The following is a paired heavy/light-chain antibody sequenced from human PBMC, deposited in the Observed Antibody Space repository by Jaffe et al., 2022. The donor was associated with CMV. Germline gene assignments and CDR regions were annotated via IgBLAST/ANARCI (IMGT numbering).Heavy chain of an antibody. J-gene: IGHJ6*02. CDR3: ASGEDGILTGYQTPYYYYGMDV. CDR2: ISSSGSTI. V-gene: IGHV3-11*01. Sequence: QVQLVESGGGLVKPGGSLRLSCAASGFTFSDYYMSWIRQAPGKGLEWVSYISSSGSTIYYADSVKGRFTISRDNAKNSLYLQMNSLRAEDTAVYYCASGEDGILTGYQTPYYYYGMDVWGQGTTVTVSS. D-gene: IGHD3-9*01. CDR1: GFTFSDYY.
Light chain of an antibody. CDR2: AAS. CDR1: QGISSY. J-gene: IGKJ1*01. CDR3: QQYYSYPWT. V-gene: IGKV1-8*01. Sequence: AIRITQSPSSLSASTGDRVTITCRASQGISSYLAWYQQKPGKAPKLLIYAASTLQSGVPSRFSGSGSGTDFTLTISCLQSEDFATYYCQQYYSYPWTFGQGTKVEIK.